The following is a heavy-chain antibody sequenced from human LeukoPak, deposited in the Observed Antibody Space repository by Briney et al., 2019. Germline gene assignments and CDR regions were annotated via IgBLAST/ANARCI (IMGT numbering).Heavy chain of an antibody. V-gene: IGHV3-7*01. CDR2: IKQDGSEK. CDR3: GRIAINANNGMDV. J-gene: IGHJ6*02. CDR1: GFTFSNYW. Sequence: GGSLRLSCAASGFTFSNYWMSWVRQAPGKGLEWVANIKQDGSEKYSVDSVKGRFTISRDNAKNSLYLQMNSLRAEDTAVYYCGRIAINANNGMDVWGQGTTVTVSS. D-gene: IGHD1/OR15-1a*01.